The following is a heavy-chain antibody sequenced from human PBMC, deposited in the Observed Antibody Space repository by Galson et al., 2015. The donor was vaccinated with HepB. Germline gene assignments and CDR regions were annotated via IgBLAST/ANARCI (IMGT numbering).Heavy chain of an antibody. CDR3: ARDGDYGDYGGGWFDP. CDR1: GYTFTGYY. J-gene: IGHJ5*02. CDR2: INPNSGGT. V-gene: IGHV1-2*02. D-gene: IGHD4-17*01. Sequence: SVKVSCKASGYTFTGYYVHWVRQAPGQGLEWMGWINPNSGGTNYAQKFQGRVTMTRDTSISTAYMELSRLRSDDTAVYYCARDGDYGDYGGGWFDPWGQGTLVTVSS.